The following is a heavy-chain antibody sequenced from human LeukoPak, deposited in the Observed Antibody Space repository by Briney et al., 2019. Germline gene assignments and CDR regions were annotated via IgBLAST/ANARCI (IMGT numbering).Heavy chain of an antibody. CDR3: AKDRGIAVAGTRGRLNFYGMDV. V-gene: IGHV3-23*01. CDR2: INGSGTET. J-gene: IGHJ6*02. Sequence: GGSLRLSCAASGFSFSTYSMNWVRQTPGRGLESIASINGSGTETYYFDSVKGRFTISRDNSKNMLYLQMTSLRADDTAVYYCAKDRGIAVAGTRGRLNFYGMDVWGQGTTVTVSS. D-gene: IGHD6-19*01. CDR1: GFSFSTYS.